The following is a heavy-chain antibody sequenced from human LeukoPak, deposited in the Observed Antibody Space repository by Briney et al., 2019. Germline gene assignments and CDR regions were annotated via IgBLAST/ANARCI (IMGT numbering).Heavy chain of an antibody. CDR3: ARGGVWDIVVVPDY. CDR2: IYHSGST. Sequence: SETLSLTCTVSGYSISSGYYWGWIRQPPGEGLEWIGSIYHSGSTYYNPSLKSRVTISVDTSKNQFSLKLSSVTAADTAVYYCARGGVWDIVVVPDYWGQGTLVTVSS. CDR1: GYSISSGYY. J-gene: IGHJ4*02. D-gene: IGHD2-2*01. V-gene: IGHV4-38-2*02.